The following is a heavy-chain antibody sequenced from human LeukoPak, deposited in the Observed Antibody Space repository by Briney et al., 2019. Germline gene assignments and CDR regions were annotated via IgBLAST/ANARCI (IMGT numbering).Heavy chain of an antibody. CDR2: IIPIFGTA. CDR1: GGTFSSYA. CDR3: ARDQRRYCSSTSCSVVY. V-gene: IGHV1-69*05. D-gene: IGHD2-2*01. Sequence: SVKVSCKASGGTFSSYAISWVRQAPGQGLEWMGGIIPIFGTANYAQKFQGRVTITTDESTSTAYMELSRLRSDDTAVYYCARDQRRYCSSTSCSVVYWGQGTLVTVSS. J-gene: IGHJ4*02.